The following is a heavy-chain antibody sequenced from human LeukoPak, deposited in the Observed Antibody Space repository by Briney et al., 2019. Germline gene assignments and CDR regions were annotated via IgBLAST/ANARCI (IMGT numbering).Heavy chain of an antibody. D-gene: IGHD2-15*01. CDR2: IKQDGSEK. CDR3: ARAAGYCSGSSCSNHYYYYGMDV. J-gene: IGHJ6*02. CDR1: GFTFSSYW. Sequence: PGGSLRLSCAASGFTFSSYWMSWVRQAPGKGLEWVANIKQDGSEKYYVDSVKGRFTISRDNAKNSLYLQMNSLRAEDTAVYYCARAAGYCSGSSCSNHYYYYGMDVWGQGTTVTVSS. V-gene: IGHV3-7*03.